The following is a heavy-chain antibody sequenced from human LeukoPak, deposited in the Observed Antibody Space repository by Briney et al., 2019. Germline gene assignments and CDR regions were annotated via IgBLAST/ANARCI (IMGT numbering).Heavy chain of an antibody. D-gene: IGHD2-2*01. CDR3: ARVRCSSNSCFPDY. CDR1: GFTFSTYW. CDR2: IKQDGSEK. J-gene: IGHJ4*02. V-gene: IGHV3-7*01. Sequence: GGSLRLSCAASGFTFSTYWMSWVRQAPGKGLEWVANIKQDGSEKYYVDSVKGRFTISRDNAKNSLFLQMNSLRAEDTAVYYCARVRCSSNSCFPDYWGQRTLVTVSS.